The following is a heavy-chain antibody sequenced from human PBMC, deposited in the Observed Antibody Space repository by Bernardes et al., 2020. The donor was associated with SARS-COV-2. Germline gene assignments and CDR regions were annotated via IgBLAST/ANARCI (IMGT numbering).Heavy chain of an antibody. CDR2: ISSDSSTI. D-gene: IGHD2-15*01. CDR1: GFTFSAYS. Sequence: GGSLRLSCAASGFTFSAYSMNWVRQAPGKGLEWVSYISSDSSTIYYADSVKGRFTIPRDNGKNSLYLQMNSLRADDTAVYYCARPDCSGGGCTYYYYGMDVWGQGTTVTVSS. V-gene: IGHV3-48*01. CDR3: ARPDCSGGGCTYYYYGMDV. J-gene: IGHJ6*02.